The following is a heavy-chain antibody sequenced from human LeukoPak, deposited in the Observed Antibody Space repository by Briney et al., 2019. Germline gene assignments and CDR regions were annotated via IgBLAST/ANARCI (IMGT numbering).Heavy chain of an antibody. J-gene: IGHJ4*02. CDR1: GGSFSGYY. Sequence: SETLSLTCAVYGGSFSGYYWSWIHQPPGKGLEWIGEINHSGSTNYNPSLKSRVTISVDTSKNQFSLKLSSVTAADTAVYYCARGHEITRGFDYWGQGTLVTVSS. V-gene: IGHV4-34*01. D-gene: IGHD1-14*01. CDR2: INHSGST. CDR3: ARGHEITRGFDY.